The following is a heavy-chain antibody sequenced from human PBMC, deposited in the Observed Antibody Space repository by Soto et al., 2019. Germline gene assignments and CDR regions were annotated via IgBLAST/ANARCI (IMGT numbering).Heavy chain of an antibody. J-gene: IGHJ6*02. Sequence: EVQLVESGGGLVKPGGSLRLSCAASGFTFSSYTLNWVRQAPGNGLEWVSSIDYSSIYIHYADSVKGRFTISRDNAKNSLYLQMNRLRAEDTAVYYCARDLPHMMDHYGMDVWGQGTAVTVSS. CDR3: ARDLPHMMDHYGMDV. V-gene: IGHV3-21*01. D-gene: IGHD3-16*01. CDR2: IDYSSIYI. CDR1: GFTFSSYT.